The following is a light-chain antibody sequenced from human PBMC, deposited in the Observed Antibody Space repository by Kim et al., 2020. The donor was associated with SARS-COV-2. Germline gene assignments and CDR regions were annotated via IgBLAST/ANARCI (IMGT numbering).Light chain of an antibody. V-gene: IGLV1-47*01. CDR2: TTI. CDR1: SAKSVRNY. J-gene: IGLJ3*02. Sequence: QRLVIACCRSSAKSVRNYVFCYQQILETPPRPLIFTTIQRPSGVLDRLSGSKSGNSAGLAISALGSGGEADYYCVAWENSLSGRWVFGGGTKLTVL. CDR3: VAWENSLSGRWV.